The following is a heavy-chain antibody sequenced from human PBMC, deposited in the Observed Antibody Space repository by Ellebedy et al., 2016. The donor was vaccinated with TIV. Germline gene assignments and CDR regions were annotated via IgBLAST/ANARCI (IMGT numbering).Heavy chain of an antibody. CDR2: IVSSGST. Sequence: MPSETLSLTCTVSYGSISSYYWSWIRQPPGKGLEWLGYIVSSGSTTYNPSLKSRLTMSIDTSKKQISLKLRSVTAADTALYYCASGLGVRKMNAFDFWGQGTMVTVSS. CDR1: YGSISSYY. D-gene: IGHD2-8*02. J-gene: IGHJ3*01. V-gene: IGHV4-59*12. CDR3: ASGLGVRKMNAFDF.